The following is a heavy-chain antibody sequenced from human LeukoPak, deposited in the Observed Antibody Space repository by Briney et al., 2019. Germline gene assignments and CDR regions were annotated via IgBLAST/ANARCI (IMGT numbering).Heavy chain of an antibody. V-gene: IGHV1-69*13. CDR1: GGTFSSYA. D-gene: IGHD5-18*01. CDR3: ARTFPAAMVTWWFDP. CDR2: IIPIFGTA. Sequence: SVKVSCKASGGTFSSYAISWVRQAPGQGLEWMGGIIPIFGTANYAQKFQGRVTITADESTSTAYMELSSLRSEDTAVYYCARTFPAAMVTWWFDPWGQGTLVTVSS. J-gene: IGHJ5*02.